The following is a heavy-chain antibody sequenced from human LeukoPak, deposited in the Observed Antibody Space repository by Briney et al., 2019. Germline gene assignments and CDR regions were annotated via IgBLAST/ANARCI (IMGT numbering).Heavy chain of an antibody. D-gene: IGHD3-22*01. J-gene: IGHJ4*02. CDR3: ARDLRENSSGYYYGGYDY. CDR2: IYYRGTT. CDR1: GGSISSSH. Sequence: SETLSLTCTVSGGSISSSHWSWIRQPPGKGLEWIAYIYYRGTTNYNPSLKSRVTISLDASKNQFSLKLSSVTAADTAVYYCARDLRENSSGYYYGGYDYWGRGTLVTVSS. V-gene: IGHV4-59*01.